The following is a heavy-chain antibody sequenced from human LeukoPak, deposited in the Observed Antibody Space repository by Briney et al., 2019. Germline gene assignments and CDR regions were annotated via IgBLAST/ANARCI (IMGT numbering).Heavy chain of an antibody. V-gene: IGHV4-59*01. Sequence: SETLSLTCTVSGGSISTYYWSWIRQPPGKGLEWVGYIYNSGSTHYNPSLKSRVTISVDTSKNQFSLKVSSVTAADTAVYYCARARTVTPAGHYDAFDIRGQGTKVTASS. J-gene: IGHJ3*02. CDR2: IYNSGST. CDR1: GGSISTYY. D-gene: IGHD2-2*01. CDR3: ARARTVTPAGHYDAFDI.